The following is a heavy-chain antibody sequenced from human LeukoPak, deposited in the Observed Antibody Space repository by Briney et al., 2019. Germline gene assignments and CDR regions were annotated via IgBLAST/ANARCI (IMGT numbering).Heavy chain of an antibody. CDR1: GYTFTGYY. Sequence: GASVKVSCKASGYTFTGYYMHWVRQAPEQRLEWMGWINPNSGGTNYAQKFQGRVIMTRDTSISTAYMELSRLRSDDSAVYYCARDLVVVVAPLAQAGAFHIWGQGTMVTVSS. CDR2: INPNSGGT. J-gene: IGHJ3*02. CDR3: ARDLVVVVAPLAQAGAFHI. D-gene: IGHD2-15*01. V-gene: IGHV1-2*02.